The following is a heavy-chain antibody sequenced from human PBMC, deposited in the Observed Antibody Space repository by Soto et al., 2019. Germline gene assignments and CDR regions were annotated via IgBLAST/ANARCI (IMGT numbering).Heavy chain of an antibody. CDR1: GFTPSRLS. J-gene: IGHJ3*02. V-gene: IGHV3-48*01. D-gene: IGHD3-9*01. CDR3: ATGTDFGWLDNPNHVLDI. Sequence: EVQLVQSGGALVQPGGSLRLSCAASGFTPSRLSMNWVRQAPGKGLEWISYINSAGSIIYYADSVKGRFTISRDNAKNSLYLQMNSLRAEDTAVYYCATGTDFGWLDNPNHVLDIWGQGTMVNVSS. CDR2: INSAGSII.